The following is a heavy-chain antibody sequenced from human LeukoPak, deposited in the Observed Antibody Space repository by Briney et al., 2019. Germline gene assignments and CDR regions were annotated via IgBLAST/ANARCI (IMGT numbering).Heavy chain of an antibody. CDR1: GFTFSSYW. V-gene: IGHV3-74*01. J-gene: IGHJ4*02. D-gene: IGHD3-22*01. CDR2: INTDGSST. CDR3: ARVQNLDDSSAYRAFDY. Sequence: PGGSLRLSCAASGFTFSSYWMHWVRQAPGKGLVWVSRINTDGSSTSYADSVKGRFTISRDNAKNSLYLQMNSLRAEDTAVYYCARVQNLDDSSAYRAFDYWGQGTLVTVSS.